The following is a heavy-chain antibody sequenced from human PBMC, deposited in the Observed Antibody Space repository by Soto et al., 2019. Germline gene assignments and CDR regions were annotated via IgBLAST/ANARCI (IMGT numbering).Heavy chain of an antibody. CDR3: ARERVDIVAHDAFDI. CDR2: ISSSSSTI. V-gene: IGHV3-48*02. D-gene: IGHD5-12*01. Sequence: PVGSLRLSCAASGFTFSSYSMNWVRQAPGKGLEWVSYISSSSSTIYYADSVKGRFTISRDNAKNSLYLQMNSLRDEDTAVYYCARERVDIVAHDAFDIWGQGTMVTVSS. CDR1: GFTFSSYS. J-gene: IGHJ3*02.